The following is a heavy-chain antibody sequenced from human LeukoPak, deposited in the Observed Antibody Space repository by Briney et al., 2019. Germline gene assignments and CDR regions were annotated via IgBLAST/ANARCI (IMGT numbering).Heavy chain of an antibody. CDR2: FYSGGST. D-gene: IGHD3-22*01. V-gene: IGHV3-53*01. CDR3: ARAPPYYYDSSGYLFGEAFDI. CDR1: GFTVSSNY. J-gene: IGHJ3*02. Sequence: GGSLRLSCAASGFTVSSNYMSWVRQAPGKGLEWVSVFYSGGSTYYADSVKGRFTISRDNSKNTLYLQMNSLRAEDTAVYYCARAPPYYYDSSGYLFGEAFDIWGQGTMVTVSS.